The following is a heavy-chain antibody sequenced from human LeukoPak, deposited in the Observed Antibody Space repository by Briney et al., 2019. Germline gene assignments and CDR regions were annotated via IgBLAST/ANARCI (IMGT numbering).Heavy chain of an antibody. D-gene: IGHD3-22*01. CDR1: GGTFSSYA. Sequence: SVKVSCKASGGTFSSYAISWVRQAPGRGLEWMGRIIPILGIANYAQKFQGRVTITADKSTSTAYMELSSLRSEDTAVYYCARDHSSGYPYWGQGTLVTVSS. CDR3: ARDHSSGYPY. J-gene: IGHJ4*02. CDR2: IIPILGIA. V-gene: IGHV1-69*04.